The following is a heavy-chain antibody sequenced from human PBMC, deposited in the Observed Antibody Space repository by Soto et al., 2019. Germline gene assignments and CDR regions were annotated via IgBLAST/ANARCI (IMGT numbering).Heavy chain of an antibody. V-gene: IGHV4-4*08. CDR3: ARQDIVLMVYANDY. J-gene: IGHJ4*02. D-gene: IGHD2-8*01. CDR1: GCSISGYY. Sequence: SETLSLTFTVSGCSISGYYWSWIRRPPGKGLEWIGYIYASGSTNYNPSLKSRVTISVDTYKNQFSLKLSSVTAADTAVYYCARQDIVLMVYANDYWGQGTLVTVSS. CDR2: IYASGST.